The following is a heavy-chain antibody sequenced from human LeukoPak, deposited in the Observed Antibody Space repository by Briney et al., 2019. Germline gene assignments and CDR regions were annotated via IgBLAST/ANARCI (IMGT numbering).Heavy chain of an antibody. CDR3: ARSIPSTMVRGVMYFDY. V-gene: IGHV1-18*01. D-gene: IGHD3-10*01. CDR2: ISAYNGNT. CDR1: GYTFTSYG. J-gene: IGHJ4*02. Sequence: ASVKVSCKASGYTFTSYGISWVRQAPGQGLEWMGWISAYNGNTNYAQKLQGRVTMTTDTSTSTAYMELSSLRSEDTAVYYCARSIPSTMVRGVMYFDYWGRGTLVTVSS.